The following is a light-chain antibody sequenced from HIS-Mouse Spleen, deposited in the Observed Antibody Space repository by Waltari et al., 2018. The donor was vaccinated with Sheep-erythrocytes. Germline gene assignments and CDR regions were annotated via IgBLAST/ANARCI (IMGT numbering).Light chain of an antibody. CDR3: SSYAGSNNWV. CDR2: DVS. CDR1: SSDVGGYNY. V-gene: IGLV2-11*01. J-gene: IGLJ3*02. Sequence: QSALTQPRSVSGSPGQSVTISCTGTSSDVGGYNYVSWYQQHPGKAPKLMIYDVSKRLSGVPDRFSGSKSGNTASLTVSGLQAEDEADYYCSSYAGSNNWVFGGGTKLTVL.